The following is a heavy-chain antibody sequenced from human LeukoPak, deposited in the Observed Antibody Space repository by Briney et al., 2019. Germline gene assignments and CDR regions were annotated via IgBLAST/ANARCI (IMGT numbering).Heavy chain of an antibody. Sequence: SETLSLTCTVSGGSISSYYWSWIRQPPGKGLEWIGYIYYSGSTNYNPSLKSRVTISVDTSKNQYSLKLSSVTAADTAVYYCATRWGYVDYWGQGTLVTVSS. D-gene: IGHD7-27*01. CDR2: IYYSGST. CDR1: GGSISSYY. J-gene: IGHJ4*02. V-gene: IGHV4-59*01. CDR3: ATRWGYVDY.